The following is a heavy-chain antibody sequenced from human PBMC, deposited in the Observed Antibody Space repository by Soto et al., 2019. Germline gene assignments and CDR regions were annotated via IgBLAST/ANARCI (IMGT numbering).Heavy chain of an antibody. V-gene: IGHV3-30-3*01. CDR3: ARDYGMDV. CDR1: GFTFSSYA. J-gene: IGHJ6*02. CDR2: ISYDGSNK. Sequence: QVQLVESGGGVVQPGRSLRLSCAAPGFTFSSYAMHWVRQAPGKGLEWVAVISYDGSNKYYADSVKGRFTISRDNSKNTLYLQMNSLRAEDTAVYYCARDYGMDVWGQGTTVTVSS.